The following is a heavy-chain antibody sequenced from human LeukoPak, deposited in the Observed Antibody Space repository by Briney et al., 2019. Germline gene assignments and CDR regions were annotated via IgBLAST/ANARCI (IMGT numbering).Heavy chain of an antibody. CDR3: ARVDGSGSLEGSFDY. D-gene: IGHD3-10*01. J-gene: IGHJ4*02. V-gene: IGHV1-18*01. Sequence: ASVKVSCKASGYTFTSYGISWVRQAPGQGLEWMGWISAYNGNTNYAQKLQGRVTMTTDTSTSTAYMELSSLRSEDTAVYYCARVDGSGSLEGSFDYWGQGTLVTVSS. CDR1: GYTFTSYG. CDR2: ISAYNGNT.